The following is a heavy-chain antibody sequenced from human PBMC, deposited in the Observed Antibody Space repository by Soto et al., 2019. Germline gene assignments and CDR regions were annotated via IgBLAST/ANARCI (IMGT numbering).Heavy chain of an antibody. CDR1: GYTFTSYG. Sequence: QVHLVQSGAEVKKPGASVKVSCKASGYTFTSYGISWVRQAPGQGLEWMGWICAYNGNTNYAQKIQGRVTMTTDTSTSTAYMELRSLTSDETAVYYCARVYPYYDILTGFYPGALDIWGQGTMVTVSS. CDR3: ARVYPYYDILTGFYPGALDI. J-gene: IGHJ3*02. CDR2: ICAYNGNT. V-gene: IGHV1-18*01. D-gene: IGHD3-9*01.